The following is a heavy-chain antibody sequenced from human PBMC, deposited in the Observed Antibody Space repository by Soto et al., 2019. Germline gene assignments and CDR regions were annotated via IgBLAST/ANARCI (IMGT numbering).Heavy chain of an antibody. V-gene: IGHV3-48*02. CDR1: GFTFSGYS. CDR3: TRGTRQGDSASFDY. CDR2: ISSDSGNI. J-gene: IGHJ4*02. Sequence: EVQLVESGGDLLQPGGSLRLSCAASGFTFSGYSMNWVRQAPGKGLQWVSYISSDSGNIFYADSVKGRFTISRDNAKNSLSLQMSSLRDEDTAVYYCTRGTRQGDSASFDYWGQGTLVTVSS. D-gene: IGHD2-21*02.